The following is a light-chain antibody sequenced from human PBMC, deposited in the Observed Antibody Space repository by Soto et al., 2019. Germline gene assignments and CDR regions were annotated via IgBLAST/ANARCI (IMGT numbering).Light chain of an antibody. CDR2: RAS. V-gene: IGKV3-15*01. CDR3: QQYNNWPYT. CDR1: QPVSSN. J-gene: IGKJ2*01. Sequence: EIVMTQSPATLSVSPGESATLSCRASQPVSSNFAWYRQKPGQAPTLLIYRASTRATGIPSGFSGSGSGTEFTLPISSLQSEDFAVYYCQQYNNWPYTFGQGTKLEIK.